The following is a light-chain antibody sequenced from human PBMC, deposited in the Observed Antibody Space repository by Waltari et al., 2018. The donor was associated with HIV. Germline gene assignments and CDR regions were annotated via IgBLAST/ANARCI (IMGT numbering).Light chain of an antibody. Sequence: VLTQAPSVSVATGQTATISCGGERVGYYGVHWYQQKPGQAPVLIIYDDSDRPSGIPERFSGSKSGKTATLTVSRVEAGDEADYYCQLWDSSTDDCVFGTGTKVTVL. CDR1: RVGYYG. CDR3: QLWDSSTDDCV. J-gene: IGLJ1*01. CDR2: DDS. V-gene: IGLV3-21*02.